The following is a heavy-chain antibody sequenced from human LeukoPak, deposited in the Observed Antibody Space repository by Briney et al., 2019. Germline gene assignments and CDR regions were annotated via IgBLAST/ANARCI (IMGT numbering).Heavy chain of an antibody. CDR2: INHRGTT. Sequence: PSETLSLTCAVSGYSINSAYYWGWIRQSPGKGLEWIGIINHRGTTFYNPPLTSRVTLSVDTSKNQFSLKLTSVIAADTAVYYCASLPFSSGYYNWFEPWGQGTLVTVSS. V-gene: IGHV4-38-2*01. D-gene: IGHD3-3*01. CDR3: ASLPFSSGYYNWFEP. J-gene: IGHJ5*02. CDR1: GYSINSAYY.